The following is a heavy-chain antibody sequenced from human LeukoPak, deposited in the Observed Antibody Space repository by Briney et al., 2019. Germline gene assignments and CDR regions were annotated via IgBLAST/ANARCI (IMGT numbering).Heavy chain of an antibody. D-gene: IGHD3-22*01. CDR3: AREYYFDNSSYYGVGDY. J-gene: IGHJ4*02. CDR2: FNPNSGGT. Sequence: ASVKVSCKASGYTFTAYYIHLVRQAPGQGLEWMGWFNPNSGGTNYAQEFQGRVTMTRDTSISTAYMELSRLRSDDTAVYYCAREYYFDNSSYYGVGDYWGQGTLVTVSS. CDR1: GYTFTAYY. V-gene: IGHV1-2*02.